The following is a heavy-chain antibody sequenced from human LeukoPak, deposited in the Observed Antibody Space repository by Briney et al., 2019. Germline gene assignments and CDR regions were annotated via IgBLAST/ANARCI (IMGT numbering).Heavy chain of an antibody. D-gene: IGHD5-18*01. CDR1: GGSISSYY. V-gene: IGHV4-59*12. CDR3: ASNRGYSYGPIDY. J-gene: IGHJ4*02. CDR2: IDYIGRN. Sequence: PAETVSLMCTVAGGSISSYYWSWVRQPAGKGLEWLGRIDYIGRNYYNPSLKSRVTISEDTSKNHFTLKLSSVTAADTAVYYCASNRGYSYGPIDYWGQGTLVTVSS.